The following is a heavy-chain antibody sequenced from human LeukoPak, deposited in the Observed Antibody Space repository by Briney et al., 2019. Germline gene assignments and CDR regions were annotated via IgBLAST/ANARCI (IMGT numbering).Heavy chain of an antibody. CDR2: TIPILGIA. Sequence: ASVKVSCKASGGTFSSYAISWVRQAPGQGLEWMGRTIPILGIANYAQKFQGRVTITADKSTSTAYMELSSLRSEDAAVYYCARDLTSLVSDPWGQGTLVTVSS. CDR3: ARDLTSLVSDP. D-gene: IGHD2-2*01. J-gene: IGHJ5*02. CDR1: GGTFSSYA. V-gene: IGHV1-69*04.